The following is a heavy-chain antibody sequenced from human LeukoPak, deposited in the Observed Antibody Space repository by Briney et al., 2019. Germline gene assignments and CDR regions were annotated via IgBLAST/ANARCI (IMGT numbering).Heavy chain of an antibody. CDR3: TTGNWGPY. CDR1: GFTFSDAW. V-gene: IGHV3-15*07. J-gene: IGHJ4*02. CDR2: IKRKTDGGTT. Sequence: GGSLRLSCAASGFTFSDAWMNWVRQAPGKGLEWVGRIKRKTDGGTTDYAAPVKGRFTISRDDSKNTLYFQMNSLKTEDTAVYYCTTGNWGPYWGQGTLVTVSS. D-gene: IGHD7-27*01.